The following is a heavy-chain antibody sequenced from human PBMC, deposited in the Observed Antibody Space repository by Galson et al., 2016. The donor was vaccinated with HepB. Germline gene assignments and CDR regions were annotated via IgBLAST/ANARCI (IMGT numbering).Heavy chain of an antibody. CDR3: ARVVTPMAAANRGFGS. V-gene: IGHV3-21*01. D-gene: IGHD6-13*01. CDR1: GFTFNMYT. J-gene: IGHJ5*02. CDR2: ISPGSTYT. Sequence: SLRLSCAASGFTFNMYTMTWVRQAPGKGPEWVSSISPGSTYTHFADSVKGRFIISRDDVENSLYLQMNSLRAEDTALYYCARVVTPMAAANRGFGSWGQETQVVVSS.